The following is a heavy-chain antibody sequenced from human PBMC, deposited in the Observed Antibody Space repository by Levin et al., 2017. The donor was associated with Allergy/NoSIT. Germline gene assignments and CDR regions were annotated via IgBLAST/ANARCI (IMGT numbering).Heavy chain of an antibody. Sequence: PGGSLRLSCAASGFTFSSYGMHWVRQAPGKGLEWVAVISYDGSNKYYADSVKGRFTISRDNSKNTLYLQMNSLRAEDTAVYYCAKDLPSGSYSYGMDVWGQGTTVTVSS. CDR2: ISYDGSNK. J-gene: IGHJ6*02. D-gene: IGHD1-26*01. V-gene: IGHV3-30*18. CDR3: AKDLPSGSYSYGMDV. CDR1: GFTFSSYG.